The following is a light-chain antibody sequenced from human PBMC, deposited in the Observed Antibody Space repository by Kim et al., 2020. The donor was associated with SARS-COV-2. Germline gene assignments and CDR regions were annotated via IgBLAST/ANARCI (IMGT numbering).Light chain of an antibody. CDR1: QDVSNY. V-gene: IGKV1-16*02. Sequence: DIQMTQSPSSLSASVGDSVTITCRASQDVSNYLVWYQQRPGEAPKHLIYASSSLRSGVPSQFSGSGSGTDFTLTISSLQPEDFATYYCVRYVSSRVPFGRGTKV. J-gene: IGKJ1*01. CDR2: ASS. CDR3: VRYVSSRVP.